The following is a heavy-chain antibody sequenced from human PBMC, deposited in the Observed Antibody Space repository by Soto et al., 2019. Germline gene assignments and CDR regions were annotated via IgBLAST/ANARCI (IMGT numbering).Heavy chain of an antibody. CDR2: MNPDSGSS. J-gene: IGHJ2*01. Sequence: QVQLVQSGAEVKTPGASVKVSCKASGYTFTTFDINWVRQATGQGLEWMGWMNPDSGSSVYAQKFRGRVTMTRDTSMSTAYMELSGVTSEYTAVYYCARANWGAAMYCDLWGRGTLVTVSS. V-gene: IGHV1-8*01. D-gene: IGHD7-27*01. CDR3: ARANWGAAMYCDL. CDR1: GYTFTTFD.